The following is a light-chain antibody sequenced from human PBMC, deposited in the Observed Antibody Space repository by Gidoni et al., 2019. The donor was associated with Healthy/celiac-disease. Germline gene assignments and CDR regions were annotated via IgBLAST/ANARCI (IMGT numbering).Light chain of an antibody. CDR3: CSYAGSYTYV. CDR1: SSDVGGYNY. J-gene: IGLJ1*01. CDR2: DVS. Sequence: QSALTQPRSVSGSPAQSVTISCTGTSSDVGGYNYFSWYQQHPGKATKLMIYDVSKRPSGVPDRFSGSKSGNTASLTISGLQAEDEADYYCCSYAGSYTYVFGTGTKVTVL. V-gene: IGLV2-11*01.